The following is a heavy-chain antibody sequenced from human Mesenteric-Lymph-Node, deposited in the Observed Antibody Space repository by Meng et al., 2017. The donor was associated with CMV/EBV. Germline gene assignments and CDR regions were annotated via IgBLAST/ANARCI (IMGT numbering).Heavy chain of an antibody. D-gene: IGHD1-26*01. CDR2: IYHTGST. CDR1: GGSFSGYY. J-gene: IGHJ3*02. CDR3: ARMKWELLIAFDI. V-gene: IGHV4-34*01. Sequence: SETLSLTCAVYGGSFSGYYWSWIRQPPGKGLEWIGTIYHTGSTYYNPSVKSRVTISVDTSKNQFSLKLNSVTAADTAVYYCARMKWELLIAFDIWGQGTMVTVSS.